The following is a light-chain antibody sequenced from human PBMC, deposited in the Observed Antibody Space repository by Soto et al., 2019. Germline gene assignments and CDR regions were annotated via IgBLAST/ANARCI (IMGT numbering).Light chain of an antibody. Sequence: DIQMTQSPSTLSASVGARVPITCRASQSISNWLAWHQQKPGKVPKILIYKASSLESGVPSRFSGSGSGTEFTLTISSLQPDDFATYYCQQYNGYRWTFGQGTKVDIK. CDR2: KAS. J-gene: IGKJ1*01. CDR3: QQYNGYRWT. CDR1: QSISNW. V-gene: IGKV1-5*03.